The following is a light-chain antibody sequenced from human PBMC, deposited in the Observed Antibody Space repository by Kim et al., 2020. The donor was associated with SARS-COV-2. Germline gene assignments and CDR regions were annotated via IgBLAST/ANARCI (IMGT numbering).Light chain of an antibody. Sequence: ASVGDRVTITCRASQDITTYLAWYQQRPGKVPQLLIYGASTLQSGVPSRFSGSGSGTDFTLTISSLQPEDVATYFCQKTSSTPRTFGQGTKVDIK. CDR2: GAS. CDR1: QDITTY. J-gene: IGKJ1*01. CDR3: QKTSSTPRT. V-gene: IGKV1-27*01.